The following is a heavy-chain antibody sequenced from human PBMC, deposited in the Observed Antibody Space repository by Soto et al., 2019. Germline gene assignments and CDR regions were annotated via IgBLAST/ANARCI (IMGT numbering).Heavy chain of an antibody. V-gene: IGHV3-9*01. CDR3: AKDMAPRVVPAAISYFDY. D-gene: IGHD2-2*01. CDR1: GFTFDDYA. CDR2: ISWNSGSI. J-gene: IGHJ4*02. Sequence: EVQLVESGGGLVQPGRSLRLSCAASGFTFDDYAMHWVRQAPGKGLEWVSGISWNSGSIGYADSVKGRFTISRDNAKNSLYLQMNSLRAEDTALYYCAKDMAPRVVPAAISYFDYWGQGTLVTVSS.